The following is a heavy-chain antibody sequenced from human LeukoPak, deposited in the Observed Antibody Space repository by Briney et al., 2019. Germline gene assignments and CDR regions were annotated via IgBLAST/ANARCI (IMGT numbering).Heavy chain of an antibody. CDR3: ARPGVSWELLFQH. D-gene: IGHD1-26*01. CDR2: IYPGDSDT. Sequence: PGESLKISRKGSGYSFTSYWIGWVRQMPGKGLEWMGIIYPGDSDTRYSPSFQGQVTISADKSISTAYLQWSSLKASDTAMYYCARPGVSWELLFQHWGQGTLVTVSS. CDR1: GYSFTSYW. J-gene: IGHJ1*01. V-gene: IGHV5-51*01.